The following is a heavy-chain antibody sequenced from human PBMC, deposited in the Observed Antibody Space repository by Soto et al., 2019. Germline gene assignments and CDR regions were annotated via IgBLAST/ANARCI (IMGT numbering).Heavy chain of an antibody. J-gene: IGHJ4*02. D-gene: IGHD3-10*01. CDR2: INPNSGNI. CDR1: GDTFTTYD. CDR3: ARGRASGSYYLLDY. V-gene: IGHV1-8*01. Sequence: ASVKVSCKASGDTFTTYDINWVRQATGHGLEWMGWINPNSGNIGYAQRFQGRVTMTRDTAIRTAYMEVSSLRSDDTAVYYCARGRASGSYYLLDYWGQGTLVTISS.